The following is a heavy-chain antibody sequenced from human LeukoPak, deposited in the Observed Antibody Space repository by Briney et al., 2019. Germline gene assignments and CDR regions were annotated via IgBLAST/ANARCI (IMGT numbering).Heavy chain of an antibody. CDR1: GGSISSYY. D-gene: IGHD6-13*01. V-gene: IGHV4-4*07. CDR2: IHRSGST. J-gene: IGHJ6*02. Sequence: SETLSLTCTVSGGSISSYYWSWIRQPAGKGLEWIGRIHRSGSTNYNPSLKSRVTMSVDTSKNQFSLKLSSVTAADTAVYYCARAGSSSWYPSNYYYYGMDVWGQGTTVTVSS. CDR3: ARAGSSSWYPSNYYYYGMDV.